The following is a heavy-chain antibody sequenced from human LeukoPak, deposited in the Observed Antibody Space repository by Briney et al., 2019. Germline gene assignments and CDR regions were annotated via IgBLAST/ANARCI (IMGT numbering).Heavy chain of an antibody. CDR2: ISTSSDSI. D-gene: IGHD3-10*01. Sequence: GGSLRLSCAASGFTFSSFGMNWVRQAPGKGLEWVSYISTSSDSIYYADSVKARFTISRDNAKNSLFLQMYSLRAEDTAVYYCARGGGYYYGSGSYYKGWGQGTLVTVSS. J-gene: IGHJ4*02. CDR1: GFTFSSFG. CDR3: ARGGGYYYGSGSYYKG. V-gene: IGHV3-21*05.